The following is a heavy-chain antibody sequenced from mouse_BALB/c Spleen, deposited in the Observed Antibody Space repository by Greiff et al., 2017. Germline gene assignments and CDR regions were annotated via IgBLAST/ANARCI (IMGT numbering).Heavy chain of an antibody. CDR1: GYTFTSYW. CDR2: IYPSDSYT. J-gene: IGHJ4*01. Sequence: QVQLQQSGAELVRPGASVKLSCKASGYTFTSYWINWVKQRPGQGLEWIGNIYPSDSYTNYNQKFKDKATLTVDKSSSTAYMQLSSPTSEDSAVYYCTRDAGGAMDYWGQGTSVTVSS. V-gene: IGHV1-69*02. CDR3: TRDAGGAMDY.